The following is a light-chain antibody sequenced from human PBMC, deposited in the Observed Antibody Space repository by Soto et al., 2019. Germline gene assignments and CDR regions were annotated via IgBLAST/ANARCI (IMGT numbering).Light chain of an antibody. J-gene: IGLJ2*01. CDR3: AAWDDSLNGQV. CDR1: SSNIGSNT. CDR2: SNN. V-gene: IGLV1-44*01. Sequence: QSVLTQPPSASGTPGQRVTISCSGSSSNIGSNTVNWYQQLPGTAPKLLIYSNNQRPSGVPDRFSGCKSGTSASLAISGLQSEDEADYYCAAWDDSLNGQVFGGGTKVTVL.